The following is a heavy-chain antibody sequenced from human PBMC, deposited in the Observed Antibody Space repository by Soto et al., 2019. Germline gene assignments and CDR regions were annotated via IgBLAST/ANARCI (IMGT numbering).Heavy chain of an antibody. CDR3: AKDRGPEYGDAFDI. CDR1: GFTFSSYA. V-gene: IGHV3-23*01. J-gene: IGHJ3*02. D-gene: IGHD4-17*01. Sequence: EVQLLESGGGLVQPGGSLRLSCAASGFTFSSYAMSWFRQAPGKGLEWVSVISGSGGSTHYADSVKGRFTISRDNSKNTLYLQMSSLRAEDTAVYYCAKDRGPEYGDAFDIWGQGTMVTVSS. CDR2: ISGSGGST.